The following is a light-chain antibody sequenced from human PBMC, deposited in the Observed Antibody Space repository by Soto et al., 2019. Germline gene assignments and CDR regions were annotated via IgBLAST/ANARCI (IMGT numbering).Light chain of an antibody. V-gene: IGKV3-11*01. CDR3: LHRYNWPLT. Sequence: EIVLTQSPATLSLSPGKRATLSCRASQSVSSYLAWYQHKPGQAPRLLIYDASNRATAIPARFSGSGSGTDFTLTISRLEPEDFAVYYCLHRYNWPLTFGGGTKVEIK. CDR2: DAS. CDR1: QSVSSY. J-gene: IGKJ4*01.